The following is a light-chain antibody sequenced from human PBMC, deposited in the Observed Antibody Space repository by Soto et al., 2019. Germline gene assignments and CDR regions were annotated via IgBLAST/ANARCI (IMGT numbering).Light chain of an antibody. V-gene: IGKV3-15*01. CDR1: QSISSN. CDR2: GAS. CDR3: QQYRNWPLT. J-gene: IGKJ1*01. Sequence: EIVMTQSPATLSVSPGERATLSCRASQSISSNLAWYQQKPGQSPRLLIYGASTRATGIPARFSGSASGTEFTLTISSLQSEDFAVYYCQQYRNWPLTFGQGTKVEIK.